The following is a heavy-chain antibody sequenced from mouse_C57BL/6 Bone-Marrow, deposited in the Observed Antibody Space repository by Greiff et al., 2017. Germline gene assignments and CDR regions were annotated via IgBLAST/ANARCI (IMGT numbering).Heavy chain of an antibody. CDR3: ARQGGWLLGDY. CDR1: GFTFSDYY. V-gene: IGHV5-12*01. CDR2: ISNGGGST. J-gene: IGHJ2*01. D-gene: IGHD2-3*01. Sequence: EVQGVESGGGLVQPGGSLKLSCAASGFTFSDYYMYWVRQTPEKRLEWVAYISNGGGSTYYPDTVKGRFTISIDNAKNTLYLQMSRLKSEDTAMYYCARQGGWLLGDYWGQGTTLTVSS.